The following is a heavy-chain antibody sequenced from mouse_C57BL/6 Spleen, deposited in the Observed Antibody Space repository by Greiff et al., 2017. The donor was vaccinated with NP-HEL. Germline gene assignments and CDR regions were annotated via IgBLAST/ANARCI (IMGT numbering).Heavy chain of an antibody. V-gene: IGHV1-39*01. CDR3: ARGGRFQAWFAY. CDR2: INPTSGTT. Sequence: EVKLMESGPELVKPGASVKISCKASGYSFTDYNMNWVKQRNGKSLEWIGVINPTSGTTSYNQKFKGKATLTVDQSSSTAYMQLHSLTSEDSAVDYCARGGRFQAWFAYGGQGTLVTVSA. J-gene: IGHJ3*01. CDR1: GYSFTDYN.